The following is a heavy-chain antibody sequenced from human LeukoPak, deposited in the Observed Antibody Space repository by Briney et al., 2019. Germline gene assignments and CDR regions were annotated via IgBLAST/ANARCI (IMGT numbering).Heavy chain of an antibody. D-gene: IGHD3-9*01. CDR1: GGSISSGSYY. Sequence: SETLSLTCTDSGGSISSGSYYWSWIRQPAGKGLEWIGRIYTSGSTNYNPSLKSRVTISVDTSKNQFSLKLSSVTAADTAVYYCARVSQSDFEWLSSLDSWGQGTLVTVSS. V-gene: IGHV4-61*02. CDR3: ARVSQSDFEWLSSLDS. J-gene: IGHJ4*02. CDR2: IYTSGST.